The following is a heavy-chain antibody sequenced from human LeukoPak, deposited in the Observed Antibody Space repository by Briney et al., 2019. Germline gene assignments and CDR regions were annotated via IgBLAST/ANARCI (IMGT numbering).Heavy chain of an antibody. CDR1: GGSISSYY. Sequence: PSETLSPTCTVSGGSISSYYWSWLRQPAGKGLEWVGRIYTGGSTNYHPSLKSQVTMSVDTSKNQFSLKLSSVTAADTAVYYCARMALLSWYFDYWGQGTLVTVSS. D-gene: IGHD6-13*01. CDR2: IYTGGST. V-gene: IGHV4-4*07. J-gene: IGHJ4*02. CDR3: ARMALLSWYFDY.